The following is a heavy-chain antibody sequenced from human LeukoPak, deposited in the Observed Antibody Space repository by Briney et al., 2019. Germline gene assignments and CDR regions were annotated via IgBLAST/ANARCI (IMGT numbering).Heavy chain of an antibody. CDR3: ARDQQWLVRGYFDY. J-gene: IGHJ4*02. D-gene: IGHD6-19*01. CDR1: GFTFSSYG. Sequence: GGSLRLSCAASGFTFSSYGMHWVRQAPAKALEWVAVIWYDGSNKYYADSVKGRFTISRHNSKNTLYLQMNSLRAEDTAVYYCARDQQWLVRGYFDYWGQGTLVTVSS. CDR2: IWYDGSNK. V-gene: IGHV3-33*01.